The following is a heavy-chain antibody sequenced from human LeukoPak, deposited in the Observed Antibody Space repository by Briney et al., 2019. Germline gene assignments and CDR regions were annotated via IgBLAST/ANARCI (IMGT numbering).Heavy chain of an antibody. J-gene: IGHJ4*02. CDR2: ISSSSSYI. CDR1: GFTFSSYS. Sequence: GGSLRLSCAASGFTFSSYSMNWVRQAPGKGLEWVSSISSSSSYIYYADSVKGRFTISRDNSKNTLYLQMNSLRAEDTAVYYCAKPTRGSGGSFLIDYWGQGTLVTVSS. CDR3: AKPTRGSGGSFLIDY. D-gene: IGHD2-15*01. V-gene: IGHV3-21*01.